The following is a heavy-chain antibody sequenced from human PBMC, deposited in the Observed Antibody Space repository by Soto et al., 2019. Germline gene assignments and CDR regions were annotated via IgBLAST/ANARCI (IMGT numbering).Heavy chain of an antibody. D-gene: IGHD4-17*01. CDR3: ARFDYDSDYYYGMDV. J-gene: IGHJ6*02. CDR1: GFSLSSYQ. CDR2: ISSSDSTI. Sequence: EVQLVESGGGLVQPGGSLRLSCAASGFSLSSYQMNWVRQAPGKGLEWILYISSSDSTIFYADSVKGRFTVSRDNANNSLYLQMNSLRADDTVVYYCARFDYDSDYYYGMDVWGQGTTVTVSS. V-gene: IGHV3-48*03.